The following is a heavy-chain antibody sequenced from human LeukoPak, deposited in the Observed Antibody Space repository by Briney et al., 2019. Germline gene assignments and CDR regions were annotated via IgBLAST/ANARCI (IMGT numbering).Heavy chain of an antibody. CDR3: ARGQISTGRFDY. D-gene: IGHD1-1*01. J-gene: IGHJ4*02. V-gene: IGHV3-21*01. CDR2: ISSSSSYI. Sequence: GESLKISCAASGFTFSTYSMIWVRQAPGKGLEWVSSISSSSSYIYYADSVKGRFTISRDNAKNSLYLQVNSLRAEDTAVYYCARGQISTGRFDYWGQGTLVTVSS. CDR1: GFTFSTYS.